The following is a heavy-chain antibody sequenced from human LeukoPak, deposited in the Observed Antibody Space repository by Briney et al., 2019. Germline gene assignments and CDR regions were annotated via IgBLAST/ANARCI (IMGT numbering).Heavy chain of an antibody. J-gene: IGHJ4*02. V-gene: IGHV3-53*01. CDR2: IYSGGST. CDR3: ASSRYCSGGSCYFDY. CDR1: GFTVSSNY. D-gene: IGHD2-15*01. Sequence: GGSLRLSCAASGFTVSSNYMNWVRQAPGKGLEWVSVIYSGGSTYYGDSVKGRFTISRDNSKSTLYLQMNSPRAEDTAVYYCASSRYCSGGSCYFDYWGQGTLVTVSS.